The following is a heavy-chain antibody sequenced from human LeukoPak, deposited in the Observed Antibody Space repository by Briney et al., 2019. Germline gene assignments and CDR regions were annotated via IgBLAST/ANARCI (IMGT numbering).Heavy chain of an antibody. D-gene: IGHD6-19*01. CDR2: GSDVGGT. V-gene: IGHV4-34*01. CDR1: GASLNGHY. J-gene: IGHJ4*02. CDR3: ARDMSWSGWYALDY. Sequence: SETLSLTCAVYGASLNGHYWSWIRQPPGKGLEWIGEGSDVGGTKYNPSLKSRVTISADTSKNQFSLKLSSVTAADTAVYYCARDMSWSGWYALDYWGQGTLVTVSS.